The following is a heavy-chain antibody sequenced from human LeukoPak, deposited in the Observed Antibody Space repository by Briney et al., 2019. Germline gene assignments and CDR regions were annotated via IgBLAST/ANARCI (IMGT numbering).Heavy chain of an antibody. V-gene: IGHV1-18*01. Sequence: ASVKVSCKASGYTFTSYGISWVRQAPGQGLEWMGWISAYNGNTNYAQKLQGRVTMTTDTSTSTAYMELRSLRSDDTAVYYCARGPTYLYYYDSSGYLDYWGQGTLVTVSS. CDR1: GYTFTSYG. J-gene: IGHJ4*02. D-gene: IGHD3-22*01. CDR2: ISAYNGNT. CDR3: ARGPTYLYYYDSSGYLDY.